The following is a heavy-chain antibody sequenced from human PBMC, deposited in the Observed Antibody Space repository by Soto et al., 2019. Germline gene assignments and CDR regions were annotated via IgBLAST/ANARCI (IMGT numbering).Heavy chain of an antibody. V-gene: IGHV1-69*08. CDR1: GGTFSSYT. CDR2: IIPILGIA. D-gene: IGHD6-25*01. CDR3: AREGGNYYGMDV. J-gene: IGHJ6*02. Sequence: QVQLVQSGAEVKKPGSSVKVSCKASGGTFSSYTISWVRQAPGQGLEWMGRIIPILGIANYAQKSQGRVTITADKSTSTAYMELSSLRSEDTAVYYCAREGGNYYGMDVWGQGTTVTVSS.